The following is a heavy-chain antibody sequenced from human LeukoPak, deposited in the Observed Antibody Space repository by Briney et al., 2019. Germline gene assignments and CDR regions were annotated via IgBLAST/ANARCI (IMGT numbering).Heavy chain of an antibody. Sequence: ASVKVSCKASGYTFTSYAMHWVRQAPGQRREWMGWINAGNGNTKYSQKFQGRVTITRDTSASTAYMELSSLRSEDTAVYYCARGGSSSFFFDYWGQGTLVTVSS. J-gene: IGHJ4*02. CDR1: GYTFTSYA. V-gene: IGHV1-3*01. CDR2: INAGNGNT. D-gene: IGHD2-2*01. CDR3: ARGGSSSFFFDY.